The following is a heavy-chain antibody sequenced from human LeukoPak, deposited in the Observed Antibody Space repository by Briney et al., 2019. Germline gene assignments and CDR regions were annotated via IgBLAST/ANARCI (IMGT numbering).Heavy chain of an antibody. CDR3: AKEESSGYYGDAFDI. CDR1: GFTFSSYG. J-gene: IGHJ3*02. Sequence: GGSLRLSCAASGFTFSSYGMHWVRQAPGKGLAWVAVISYDGSNKYYADSVKGRFTISRDNSKNTLYLQMNSLRAEDTAVYYCAKEESSGYYGDAFDIWGQGTMVTASS. CDR2: ISYDGSNK. D-gene: IGHD3-22*01. V-gene: IGHV3-30*18.